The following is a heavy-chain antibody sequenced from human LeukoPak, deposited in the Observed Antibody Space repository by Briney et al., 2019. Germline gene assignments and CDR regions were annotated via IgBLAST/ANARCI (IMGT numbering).Heavy chain of an antibody. Sequence: GGSLRLSCAASGFAFSSYNMNWVRQAPGKGLEWLSYIGSNGSPTHYADSVGGRFTISRDSAKNSLYLQMNSLRDEDTAVYFCARRPYSDTSGRLSDVWGQGTTVTVSS. CDR1: GFAFSSYN. CDR2: IGSNGSPT. J-gene: IGHJ6*02. CDR3: ARRPYSDTSGRLSDV. D-gene: IGHD3-22*01. V-gene: IGHV3-48*02.